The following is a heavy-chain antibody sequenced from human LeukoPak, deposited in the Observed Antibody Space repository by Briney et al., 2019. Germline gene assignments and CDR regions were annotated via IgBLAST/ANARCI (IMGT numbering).Heavy chain of an antibody. Sequence: GASVKVSCKASGYTFTSYYMHWVRQAPGQGLEWMGGIIPIFGTANYAQKFQGRVTITADESTSTAYMEVSSLRSEDTAVYFCARGDPRDGYTPLGYWGQGTQVTVSS. D-gene: IGHD5-24*01. CDR1: GYTFTSYY. CDR3: ARGDPRDGYTPLGY. CDR2: IIPIFGTA. V-gene: IGHV1-69*13. J-gene: IGHJ4*02.